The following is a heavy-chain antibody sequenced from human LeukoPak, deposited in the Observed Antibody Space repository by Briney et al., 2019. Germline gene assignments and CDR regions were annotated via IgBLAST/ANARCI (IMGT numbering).Heavy chain of an antibody. D-gene: IGHD5-24*01. CDR1: GFPFSSHA. Sequence: GGSLRLSCAASGFPFSSHAMNWVRQAPGKGLEWVANIKEDGSEKYYVDSVKGRFTISRDNAKNSLYLQMNSLRAEDTAVYYCVRDQGWLQFDYWGQGTLVTVSS. J-gene: IGHJ4*02. CDR3: VRDQGWLQFDY. CDR2: IKEDGSEK. V-gene: IGHV3-7*01.